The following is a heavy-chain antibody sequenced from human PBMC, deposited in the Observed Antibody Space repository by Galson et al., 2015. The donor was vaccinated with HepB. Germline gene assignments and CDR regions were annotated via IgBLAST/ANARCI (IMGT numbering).Heavy chain of an antibody. J-gene: IGHJ3*02. CDR2: ISGSGGST. CDR3: AKDTPIVVVITSDAFDI. V-gene: IGHV3-23*01. D-gene: IGHD3-22*01. Sequence: SLRLSCAASGFTFSSYAMSWVRQAPGKGLEWVSAISGSGGSTYYADSVKGRFTVSRDNSKNTLYLQMNSLRAEDTAVYYCAKDTPIVVVITSDAFDIWGQGTMVTVSS. CDR1: GFTFSSYA.